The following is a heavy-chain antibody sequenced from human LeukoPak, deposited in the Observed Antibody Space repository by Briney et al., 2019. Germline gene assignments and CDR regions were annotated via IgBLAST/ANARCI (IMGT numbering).Heavy chain of an antibody. Sequence: ASVKVSCKASGGTFSSYAISWVRQAPGQRLEWMGGIIPIFGTANYAQKFQGRVTITADESTSTAYMELSSLRSEDTAVYYCARDLGVVVPNDAFDIWGQGTMVTVSS. V-gene: IGHV1-69*13. D-gene: IGHD2-2*01. CDR1: GGTFSSYA. CDR2: IIPIFGTA. CDR3: ARDLGVVVPNDAFDI. J-gene: IGHJ3*02.